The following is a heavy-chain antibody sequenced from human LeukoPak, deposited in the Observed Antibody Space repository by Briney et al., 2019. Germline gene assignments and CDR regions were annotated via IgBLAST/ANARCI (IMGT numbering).Heavy chain of an antibody. J-gene: IGHJ4*02. D-gene: IGHD1-26*01. CDR2: IERDASNT. Sequence: GGSLRLSCAASGFAFGSHWMHWVRQVPGKGLMWVARIERDASNTSYADSVKGRFTISRDNANRTLFLQMNSLRAEDTAVYYCTRDGSGSRKPFDYWGQGTLVTVSS. CDR3: TRDGSGSRKPFDY. V-gene: IGHV3-74*01. CDR1: GFAFGSHW.